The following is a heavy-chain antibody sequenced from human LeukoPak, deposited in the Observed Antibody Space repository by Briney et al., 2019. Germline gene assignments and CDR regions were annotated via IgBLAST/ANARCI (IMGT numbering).Heavy chain of an antibody. CDR2: ISSSSSTI. Sequence: GGSLRLSCAVSGFTFSTYSMNWVGQAPGKGLEWVSYISSSSSTIYYADSVKGRFTISRDNSKNTLYLQMNSLRAEDTALYYCARGPNSGYGMWGQGTLVTVSS. J-gene: IGHJ4*02. V-gene: IGHV3-48*01. CDR3: ARGPNSGYGM. CDR1: GFTFSTYS. D-gene: IGHD5-12*01.